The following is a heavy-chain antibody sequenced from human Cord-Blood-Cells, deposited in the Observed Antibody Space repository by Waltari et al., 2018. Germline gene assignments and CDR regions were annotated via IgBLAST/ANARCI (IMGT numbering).Heavy chain of an antibody. CDR2: IYHSGST. Sequence: QLQLQESGSGLVKPSQTLSLTCAVSGGSISSGGYSWSWIRQPTGKGLGWIGDIYHSGSTSYTPSLKSRVTISVDRSKNQFSLKLSSVTAADTAVYYCASTYYDFWSGYYDAFDIWGQGTMVTVSS. J-gene: IGHJ3*02. V-gene: IGHV4-30-2*01. CDR1: GGSISSGGYS. D-gene: IGHD3-3*01. CDR3: ASTYYDFWSGYYDAFDI.